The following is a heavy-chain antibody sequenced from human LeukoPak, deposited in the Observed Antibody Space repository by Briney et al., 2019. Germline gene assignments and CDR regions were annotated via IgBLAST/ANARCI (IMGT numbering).Heavy chain of an antibody. CDR2: ISFDGSNK. V-gene: IGHV3-30-3*01. CDR1: GITLSSFS. D-gene: IGHD6-19*01. CDR3: AKVRSGSSPFDY. J-gene: IGHJ4*02. Sequence: GGSLRLSCAASGITLSSFSMHWVRQTPGKGLEWVALISFDGSNKYYADSVKGRFTTSRDQSKNTVYLQMNRLRAEDTALYYCAKVRSGSSPFDYWGQGTLVTVSS.